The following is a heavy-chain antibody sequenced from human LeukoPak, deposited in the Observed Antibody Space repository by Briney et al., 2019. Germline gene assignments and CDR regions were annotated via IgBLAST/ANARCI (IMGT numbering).Heavy chain of an antibody. CDR1: GFTFSSYG. CDR2: ISYDGSNK. D-gene: IGHD3-3*01. Sequence: PGGSLRLSCTASGFTFSSYGTHWVRQAPGKGLEWVAVISYDGSNKYYVDSVKGRFTISRDNSKNTLYVQMNSLRVEDTAVYYCARDPAKFWSGHDYWGQGTLVTVSS. CDR3: ARDPAKFWSGHDY. J-gene: IGHJ4*02. V-gene: IGHV3-30*03.